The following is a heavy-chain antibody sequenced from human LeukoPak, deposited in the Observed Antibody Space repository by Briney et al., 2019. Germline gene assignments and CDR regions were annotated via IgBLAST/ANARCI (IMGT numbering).Heavy chain of an antibody. Sequence: SETLSLTCTVSGGSISSCCWSWIRLRPRQGMEWVGFVCFSWSSNTNPSLKSRVPISVAMSTNQFSLKLSSVSVADTAVYYFARRPIAAAKWFQHWGRGTMVTVSS. CDR2: VCFSWSS. CDR1: GGSISSCC. J-gene: IGHJ1*01. V-gene: IGHV4-59*12. CDR3: ARRPIAAAKWFQH. D-gene: IGHD6-13*01.